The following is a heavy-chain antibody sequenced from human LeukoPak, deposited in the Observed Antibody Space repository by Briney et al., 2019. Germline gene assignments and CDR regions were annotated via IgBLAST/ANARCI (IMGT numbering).Heavy chain of an antibody. CDR3: ARGWSGMEWLLPHI. D-gene: IGHD3-3*01. V-gene: IGHV3-48*01. CDR2: ISSSSSNI. J-gene: IGHJ3*02. Sequence: PGGSLRLSCAASGFTFSSYSMNWVRQAPGKGMEWVSYISSSSSNIYYADSVKGRFTISRENAKNSLYLQMNSLRAEDTAVYYCARGWSGMEWLLPHIWGQGTMVTVSS. CDR1: GFTFSSYS.